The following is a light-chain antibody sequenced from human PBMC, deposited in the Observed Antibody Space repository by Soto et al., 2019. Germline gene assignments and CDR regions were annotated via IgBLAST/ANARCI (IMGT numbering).Light chain of an antibody. J-gene: IGKJ4*01. CDR2: GAS. CDR3: QEYGSSFT. Sequence: EIVLTQSPGTLSLSPGERATLSCRASQSVSSSYLAWYQQKPGQAPRLLIYGASSKATGIPDRFSGSGSATAFTLTTSRLEPAELAVYYCQEYGSSFTFGGGTKVEIK. CDR1: QSVSSSY. V-gene: IGKV3-20*01.